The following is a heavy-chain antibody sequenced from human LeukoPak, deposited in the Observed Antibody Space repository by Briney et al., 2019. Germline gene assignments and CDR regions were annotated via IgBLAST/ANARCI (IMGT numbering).Heavy chain of an antibody. CDR2: IYPGYSDT. Sequence: GESLKISCKGFGYSFTTYWIGWVRQMPGTGLEWMGTIYPGYSDTRYSPSFQGPVTISADKSNSTAYLQWGSLKASDSAMYYCARGRCSSTSCYLFDYWGQGTLVTVSS. D-gene: IGHD2-2*01. J-gene: IGHJ4*02. CDR1: GYSFTTYW. V-gene: IGHV5-51*01. CDR3: ARGRCSSTSCYLFDY.